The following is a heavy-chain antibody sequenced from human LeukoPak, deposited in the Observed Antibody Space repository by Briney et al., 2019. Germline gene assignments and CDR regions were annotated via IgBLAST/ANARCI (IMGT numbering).Heavy chain of an antibody. CDR3: ARDCDGSCYPSTFWFDP. V-gene: IGHV4-4*02. CDR1: GGSISSDNW. CDR2: INHSGNS. D-gene: IGHD2-15*01. J-gene: IGHJ5*02. Sequence: ASETLSLTCDVSGGSISSDNWWNWVRQPPGKGLEWIGEINHSGNSNYNPSLKSRVVMSTDTSKNQFSLRLSSVTAADTAVYYCARDCDGSCYPSTFWFDPWGQGTLVTVSS.